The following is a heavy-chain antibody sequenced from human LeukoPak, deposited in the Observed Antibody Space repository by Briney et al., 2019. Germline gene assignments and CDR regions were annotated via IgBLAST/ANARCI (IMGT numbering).Heavy chain of an antibody. CDR3: ARMADFWSGYYSVY. D-gene: IGHD3-3*01. J-gene: IGHJ4*02. CDR1: GYTFTSYG. V-gene: IGHV1-18*01. CDR2: ISAYNGNT. Sequence: GASVKVSCKASGYTFTSYGITWVRQAPGQGLEWMGWISAYNGNTNYAQKLQGRVTMTTDTSTSTAYMELRSLRSDDTAVYYCARMADFWSGYYSVYWGQGTLVTVSS.